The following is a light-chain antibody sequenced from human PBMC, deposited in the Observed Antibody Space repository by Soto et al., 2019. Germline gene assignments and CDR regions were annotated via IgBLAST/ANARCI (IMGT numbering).Light chain of an antibody. Sequence: IRLTQSPSALSASVEERVTITCLASQGISSHLAWYQQKPGKAPKLLIYAASTLQSGVPSRFSGSGSGTDFTLTISSLQPEDFATYYCQQFNSYPLTFGGGTKVDIK. J-gene: IGKJ4*01. V-gene: IGKV1-9*01. CDR3: QQFNSYPLT. CDR2: AAS. CDR1: QGISSH.